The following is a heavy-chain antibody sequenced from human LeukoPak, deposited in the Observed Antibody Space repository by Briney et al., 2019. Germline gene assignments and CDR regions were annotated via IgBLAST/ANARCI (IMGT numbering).Heavy chain of an antibody. CDR3: ARHLTSTAAAGGY. CDR2: IYSDGSV. J-gene: IGHJ4*02. Sequence: SETLSLTCTVSGGSISTYYWSWIRQPAGEGLQWIGRIYSDGSVKYNPSLKSRVTMSVDTSKNQFSLKLSSVTAADTAVYYCARHLTSTAAAGGYWGQGTLVTVSS. CDR1: GGSISTYY. D-gene: IGHD6-13*01. V-gene: IGHV4-4*07.